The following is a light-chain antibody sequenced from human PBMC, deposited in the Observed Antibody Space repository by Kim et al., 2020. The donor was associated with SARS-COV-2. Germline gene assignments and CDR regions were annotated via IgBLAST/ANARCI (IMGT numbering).Light chain of an antibody. CDR3: NSRDSSGNHVV. J-gene: IGLJ2*01. V-gene: IGLV3-19*01. CDR2: GKN. Sequence: LGPTVRITCQGDSLRSYYASWYQQKPGQAPVLVIYGKNTRPSGIPDRFSGSSSGNTASLTITGAQAEDEADYYCNSRDSSGNHVVFGGGTQLTVL. CDR1: SLRSYY.